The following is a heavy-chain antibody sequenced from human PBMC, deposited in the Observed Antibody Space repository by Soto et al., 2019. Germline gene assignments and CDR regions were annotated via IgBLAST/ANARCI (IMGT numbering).Heavy chain of an antibody. J-gene: IGHJ6*02. CDR3: AGGSSSWCVGYYDGMYV. V-gene: IGHV1-69*01. CDR1: GGTFSSYA. Sequence: QVQLVQSGAEVKKPGSSVKVSCKASGGTFSSYAISWVRQAPGRGLEWLGGIIPILGTANYAQTFRGILPIFDTENYAQKDEGRVKITADEATSTDYVELSSLRAEDTAVYYCAGGSSSWCVGYYDGMYVWGQGTPVTFSS. CDR2: IIPILGTA. D-gene: IGHD6-13*01.